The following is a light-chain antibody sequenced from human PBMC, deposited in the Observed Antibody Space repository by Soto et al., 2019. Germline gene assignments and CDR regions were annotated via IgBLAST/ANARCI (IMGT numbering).Light chain of an antibody. V-gene: IGLV2-8*01. Sequence: QSALTQPPSASGSPGQSVTISCTGSSSDVGLYNFVSWYQQHPGKAPKLMIYEVSKRPSGVPDRFSGSKSGNTASLTVSGLRAEDEADYYCNSYAGSNKVFGGGTKLTVL. J-gene: IGLJ2*01. CDR2: EVS. CDR1: SSDVGLYNF. CDR3: NSYAGSNKV.